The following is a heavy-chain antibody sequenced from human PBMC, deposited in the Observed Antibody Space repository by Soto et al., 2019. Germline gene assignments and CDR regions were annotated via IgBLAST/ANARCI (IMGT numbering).Heavy chain of an antibody. CDR1: GGSISSYY. D-gene: IGHD2-2*01. V-gene: IGHV4-59*01. J-gene: IGHJ5*02. CDR2: INYSGST. CDR3: ARDGCSRTSCDYGDWFDP. Sequence: QVQLQESGPGLVKPSETLSLTCTVSGGSISSYYWSWIRQPPGKGLEWIGDINYSGSTNYNPSLKSRVTISVGTSKNQFSLKLSSVTAADTAVYYCARDGCSRTSCDYGDWFDPWGQGTLVTVSS.